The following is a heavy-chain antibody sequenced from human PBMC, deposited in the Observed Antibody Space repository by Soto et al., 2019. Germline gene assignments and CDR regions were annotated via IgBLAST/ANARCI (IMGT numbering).Heavy chain of an antibody. CDR3: AREDCSGGSCYPF. D-gene: IGHD2-15*01. CDR2: IIPIPGIA. CDR1: GGTFSSYT. J-gene: IGHJ4*02. V-gene: IGHV1-69*04. Sequence: SVKVSCKASGGTFSSYTISWVRQAPGQGLEWMGRIIPIPGIANYAQKFQGRVTITADKSTSTAYMELSSLRSEDTAVYYCAREDCSGGSCYPFWGQGTLVTVSS.